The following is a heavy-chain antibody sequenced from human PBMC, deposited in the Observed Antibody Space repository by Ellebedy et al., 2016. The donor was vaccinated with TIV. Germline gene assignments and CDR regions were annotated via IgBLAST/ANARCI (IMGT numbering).Heavy chain of an antibody. Sequence: SETLSLXXAVYGGSFSGYYWSWIRQPPGKGLEWIGEINHSGSTNYNPSLKSRVTISVDTSKNQFSLKLSSVTAADTAVYYCARKPIYRGPNWFDPWGQGTLVTVSS. V-gene: IGHV4-34*01. D-gene: IGHD1-14*01. CDR3: ARKPIYRGPNWFDP. J-gene: IGHJ5*02. CDR1: GGSFSGYY. CDR2: INHSGST.